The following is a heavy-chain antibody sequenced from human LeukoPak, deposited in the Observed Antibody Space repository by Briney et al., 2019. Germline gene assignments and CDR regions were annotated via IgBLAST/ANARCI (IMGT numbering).Heavy chain of an antibody. CDR1: GGTFSSYA. J-gene: IGHJ4*02. CDR2: IIPIFGAA. V-gene: IGHV1-69*13. D-gene: IGHD3-10*01. CDR3: ARDRQAYYYGSGSSLPEDY. Sequence: SVKVSCKASGGTFSSYAISWVRQAPGQGLEWMGGIIPIFGAANYAQKFQGRVTITADESTSTAYMELSSLRSDDTAVYYCARDRQAYYYGSGSSLPEDYWGQGTLVTVSS.